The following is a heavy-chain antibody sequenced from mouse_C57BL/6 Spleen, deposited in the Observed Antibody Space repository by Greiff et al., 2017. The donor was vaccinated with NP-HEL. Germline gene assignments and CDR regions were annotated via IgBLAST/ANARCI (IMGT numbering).Heavy chain of an antibody. CDR3: ARNRNYDGYYDWYFDV. CDR2: INPNNGGT. D-gene: IGHD2-3*01. Sequence: EVQLQQSGPELVKPGASVKISCKASGYTFTDYYMNWVKQSHGKSLEWIGDINPNNGGTSYNQKFKGKATLTVDKSSSTAYMELRSLTSEDSAVYYCARNRNYDGYYDWYFDVWGTGTTVTVSS. V-gene: IGHV1-26*01. CDR1: GYTFTDYY. J-gene: IGHJ1*03.